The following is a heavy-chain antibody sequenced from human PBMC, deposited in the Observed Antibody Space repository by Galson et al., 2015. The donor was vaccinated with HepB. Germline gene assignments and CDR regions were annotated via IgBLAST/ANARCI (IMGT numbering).Heavy chain of an antibody. J-gene: IGHJ5*02. CDR2: IYYSGST. CDR3: ARQSLRHWFDP. D-gene: IGHD5/OR15-5a*01. Sequence: GWIRQPPGKGLEWIGSIYYSGSTYYNPSLKSRVTISVDTSKNQFSLKLSSVTAADTAVYYCARQSLRHWFDPWGQGTLVTVSS. V-gene: IGHV4-39*01.